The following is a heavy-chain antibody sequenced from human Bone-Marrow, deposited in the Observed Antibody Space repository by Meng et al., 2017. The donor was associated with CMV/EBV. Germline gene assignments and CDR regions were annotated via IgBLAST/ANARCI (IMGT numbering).Heavy chain of an antibody. J-gene: IGHJ4*02. V-gene: IGHV1-2*02. D-gene: IGHD6-19*01. Sequence: ASVKVSCKASGYTFTGYYMHWVRQAPGQGLEWMGWINPNSGGTNYAQKFQGRVTMTRDTSISTAYRELSRLRSDDTAVYYCARAGDIAVAGSFDYWGQGTLVTVSS. CDR1: GYTFTGYY. CDR3: ARAGDIAVAGSFDY. CDR2: INPNSGGT.